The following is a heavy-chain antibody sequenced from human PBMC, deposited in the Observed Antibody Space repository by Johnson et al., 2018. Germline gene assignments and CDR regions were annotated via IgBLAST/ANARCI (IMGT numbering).Heavy chain of an antibody. J-gene: IGHJ6*03. Sequence: QVQLVQSGAEVKKPGASVKVSCKASGYTFTSYDINWVRQATGQGLEWMGWMNPNSGNTGYAQKFQGRVTMTRNTSISTAYMELRSLGSEDTAVYYCAGAGGPEGYGDYVGLNYYYYYMDVWGKGTTVTVSS. V-gene: IGHV1-8*01. CDR2: MNPNSGNT. CDR1: GYTFTSYD. CDR3: AGAGGPEGYGDYVGLNYYYYYMDV. D-gene: IGHD4-17*01.